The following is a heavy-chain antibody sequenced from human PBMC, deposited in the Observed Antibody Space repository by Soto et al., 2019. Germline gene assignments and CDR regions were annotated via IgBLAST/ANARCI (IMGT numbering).Heavy chain of an antibody. V-gene: IGHV4-34*01. CDR1: GGSFSGYY. CDR3: ARALVIVGALGRNYYYGMDV. Sequence: SETLSLTCAVYGGSFSGYYWSWIRQPPGKGLEWIGEINHSGSTNYNPSLKSRVTISVDTSKNQFSLKLSSVTAADTAVYYCARALVIVGALGRNYYYGMDVRGQGTTVTVSS. CDR2: INHSGST. D-gene: IGHD1-26*01. J-gene: IGHJ6*02.